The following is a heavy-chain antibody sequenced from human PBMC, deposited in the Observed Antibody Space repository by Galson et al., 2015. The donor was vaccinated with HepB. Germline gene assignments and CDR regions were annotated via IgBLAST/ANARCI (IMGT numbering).Heavy chain of an antibody. CDR2: ISYDGSNK. V-gene: IGHV3-30*18. Sequence: SLRLSCAASGFTFSSYGMHWVRQAPGKGLEWVAVISYDGSNKYYADSVKGRFTISRDNSKNTLYLQMNSLRAEDTAVYYCAKDEADSSGYSNGYWGQGTLVTVSS. J-gene: IGHJ4*02. CDR1: GFTFSSYG. CDR3: AKDEADSSGYSNGY. D-gene: IGHD3-22*01.